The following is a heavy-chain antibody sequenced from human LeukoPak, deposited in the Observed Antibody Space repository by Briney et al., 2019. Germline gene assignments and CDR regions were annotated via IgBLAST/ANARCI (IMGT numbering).Heavy chain of an antibody. CDR1: GFTFSSYA. CDR2: ISGSGGST. D-gene: IGHD3-10*01. V-gene: IGHV3-23*01. J-gene: IGHJ4*02. CDR3: AKWLGGWFLSSMYYFDY. Sequence: GGSLRLSCAASGFTFSSYAMSWVRQAPGKGLEWVSAISGSGGSTYYADSVKGRFTISRDNPKNTLYLQMNSLRAEDTAVYYCAKWLGGWFLSSMYYFDYWGQGTLVTVSS.